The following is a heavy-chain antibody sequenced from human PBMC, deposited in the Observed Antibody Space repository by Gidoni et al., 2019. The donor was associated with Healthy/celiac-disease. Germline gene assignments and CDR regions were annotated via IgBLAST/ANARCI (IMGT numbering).Heavy chain of an antibody. J-gene: IGHJ4*02. Sequence: QVQLVQSGAEVKKPGASVKVSCKESGYTFTSYGISWGPQAPGQGLEWMGWISAYNGNTTYAQKLQGKVTRTTDTSTSTAYMELRSLRSDDSAVYYCARDVVQDGHCSGGSCYDFDYWGQGTLVTVSS. CDR2: ISAYNGNT. D-gene: IGHD2-15*01. CDR1: GYTFTSYG. V-gene: IGHV1-18*01. CDR3: ARDVVQDGHCSGGSCYDFDY.